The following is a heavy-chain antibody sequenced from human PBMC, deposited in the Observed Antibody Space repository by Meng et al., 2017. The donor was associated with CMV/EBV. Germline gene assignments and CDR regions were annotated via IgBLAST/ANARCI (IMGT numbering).Heavy chain of an antibody. J-gene: IGHJ5*02. D-gene: IGHD2-2*01. CDR1: GFTFSSYS. Sequence: GESLKISCAASGFTFSSYSMNWVRQAPGKGLEWVSSISSSSSYIYYADSVKGRFTISRDNAKNSLYLQMNSLRAEDTAVYYCTRDYGVVVPGWFDPWGQGTLVTVSS. CDR2: ISSSSSYI. CDR3: TRDYGVVVPGWFDP. V-gene: IGHV3-21*01.